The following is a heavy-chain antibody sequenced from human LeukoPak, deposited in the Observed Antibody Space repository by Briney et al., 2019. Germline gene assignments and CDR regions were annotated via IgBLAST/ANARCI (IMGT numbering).Heavy chain of an antibody. D-gene: IGHD2-2*01. V-gene: IGHV3-9*01. J-gene: IGHJ5*02. CDR2: ISWNSGSI. Sequence: GRSLRLSCAASGFTFDDYAMHWVRQAPGKGLEWVSGISWNSGSIGYADSVKGRFTISRDNAKNSLYLLLNSLRVEDTAVYYCARGSTLGSCTSSSCHNWFDPWGQGTLVTVSS. CDR3: ARGSTLGSCTSSSCHNWFDP. CDR1: GFTFDDYA.